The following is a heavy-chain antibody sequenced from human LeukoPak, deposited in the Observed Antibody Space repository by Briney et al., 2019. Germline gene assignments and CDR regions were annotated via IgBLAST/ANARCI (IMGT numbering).Heavy chain of an antibody. CDR1: GYTLTELS. CDR2: FDPEDGET. D-gene: IGHD6-6*01. V-gene: IGHV1-24*01. Sequence: GASVKVSCKVSGYTLTELSMHWVRQAPGKGLEWMGGFDPEDGETIYAQKFQGRVTMTEDTSTDTAYMELSSLRSKDTAVYYCATVFFSPSAFDIWGQGTMVTVSS. J-gene: IGHJ3*02. CDR3: ATVFFSPSAFDI.